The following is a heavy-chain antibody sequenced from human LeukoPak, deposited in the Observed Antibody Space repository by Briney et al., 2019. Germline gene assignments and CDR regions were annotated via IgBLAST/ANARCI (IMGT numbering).Heavy chain of an antibody. D-gene: IGHD3-10*01. CDR3: ARSPYGSGSYPNPDY. Sequence: PSETLSLTCTASGGSISSSSYYWGWIRQPPGKGLEWIGSIYYSGSTYYNPSLKSRATISVDTSKNQFSLKLSSVTAADTAVSYCARSPYGSGSYPNPDYWGQGTLVTVSS. CDR2: IYYSGST. V-gene: IGHV4-39*01. CDR1: GGSISSSSYY. J-gene: IGHJ4*02.